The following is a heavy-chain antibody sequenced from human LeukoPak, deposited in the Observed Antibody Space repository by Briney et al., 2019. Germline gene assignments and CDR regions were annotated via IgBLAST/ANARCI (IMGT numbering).Heavy chain of an antibody. CDR2: TYSGGDA. Sequence: GGSLRLSCAASGFTVSSSYMSWVRQAPGKGLEWVSVTYSGGDAYYADSVKGRFTISRDNSKNTLYLQMNSLRAEDTAIYYCARDLYGSGSPYWGQGTLVTVSS. D-gene: IGHD3-10*01. V-gene: IGHV3-53*01. J-gene: IGHJ4*02. CDR3: ARDLYGSGSPY. CDR1: GFTVSSSY.